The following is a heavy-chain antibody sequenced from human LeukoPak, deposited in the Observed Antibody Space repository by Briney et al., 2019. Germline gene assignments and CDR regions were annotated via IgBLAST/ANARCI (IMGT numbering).Heavy chain of an antibody. D-gene: IGHD3-16*01. CDR2: INPNSGGT. CDR1: GYTFTGNY. J-gene: IGHJ6*03. CDR3: ATPYDYVWGSPMDV. Sequence: ASVKVSCKASGYTFTGNYMHWVRQAPGQGLEWMGRINPNSGGTNYAQKFQGRVTMTRDTSISTAYMELSRLRSDDTAVYYCATPYDYVWGSPMDVWGKGTTVTVSS. V-gene: IGHV1-2*06.